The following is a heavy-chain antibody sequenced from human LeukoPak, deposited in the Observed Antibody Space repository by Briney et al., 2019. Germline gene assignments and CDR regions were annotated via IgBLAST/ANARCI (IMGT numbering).Heavy chain of an antibody. J-gene: IGHJ4*02. Sequence: SETLSLTCAVSGGSISSYYWSWIRQPPGKQLEWIGYIYYSGNTNYNPSLESRVTISVDTSKNQFSLELTSVTAADTAVYYCARHGGSRPPSFDYWGQGTLITVSS. CDR2: IYYSGNT. CDR3: ARHGGSRPPSFDY. CDR1: GGSISSYY. D-gene: IGHD1-26*01. V-gene: IGHV4-59*08.